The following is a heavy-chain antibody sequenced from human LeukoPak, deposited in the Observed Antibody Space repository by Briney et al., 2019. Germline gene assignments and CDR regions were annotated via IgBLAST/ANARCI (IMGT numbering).Heavy chain of an antibody. Sequence: GGSLRLSCATSGFTFSQFGMTWVRQPPGKGLEWAAGFDGNAHGTYFADSVKVRCTISSDNSKNTVYLQMNSLRVDDTAIYYCAKARIIGVGWAQFDSWGQGSLVTVSS. CDR2: FDGNAHGT. CDR3: AKARIIGVGWAQFDS. D-gene: IGHD2-21*01. V-gene: IGHV3-23*01. J-gene: IGHJ4*02. CDR1: GFTFSQFG.